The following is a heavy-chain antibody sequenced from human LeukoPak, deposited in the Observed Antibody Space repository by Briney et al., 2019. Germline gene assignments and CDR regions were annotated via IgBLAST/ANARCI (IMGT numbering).Heavy chain of an antibody. D-gene: IGHD2/OR15-2a*01. V-gene: IGHV3-21*01. J-gene: IGHJ4*02. CDR3: VRGSILTIKYDF. CDR2: ISSTSDFI. Sequence: GGSLRLSCAASGFTFSSYEMNWVRQAPGKGLEWVSSISSTSDFIFYADSVKGRFTISRDNTKNSLYLQINSLRVEDTAVYYCVRGSILTIKYDFWGQGTLVTVSS. CDR1: GFTFSSYE.